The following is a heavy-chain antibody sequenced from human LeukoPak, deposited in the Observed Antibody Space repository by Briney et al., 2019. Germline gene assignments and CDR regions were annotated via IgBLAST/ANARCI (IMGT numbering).Heavy chain of an antibody. CDR1: GGSISSSRYY. D-gene: IGHD6-19*01. CDR2: IYYSGST. Sequence: PSETLSLTCTVSGGSISSSRYYWGWIRQPPGKGLEWIGSIYYSGSTYYNPSLKSRVTISVDTSKNQFSLKLSSVTAADTAVYYCARDLIPGGWYAFDIWGQGTMVTVSS. V-gene: IGHV4-39*02. CDR3: ARDLIPGGWYAFDI. J-gene: IGHJ3*02.